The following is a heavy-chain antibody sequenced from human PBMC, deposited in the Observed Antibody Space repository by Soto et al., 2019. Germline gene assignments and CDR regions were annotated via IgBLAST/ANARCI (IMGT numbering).Heavy chain of an antibody. V-gene: IGHV3-30-3*01. CDR3: ARGGYCSSTSCYVSRMDV. CDR2: ISYDGSNK. CDR1: GFTFSSYA. J-gene: IGHJ6*02. D-gene: IGHD2-2*01. Sequence: PGGSLRLSCAASGFTFSSYAMHWVRQAPGKGLEWVAVISYDGSNKYYADSVKGRFTISRDNSKNTLYLQMNSLRSEDTAVYYCARGGYCSSTSCYVSRMDVWGQGTRVTVSS.